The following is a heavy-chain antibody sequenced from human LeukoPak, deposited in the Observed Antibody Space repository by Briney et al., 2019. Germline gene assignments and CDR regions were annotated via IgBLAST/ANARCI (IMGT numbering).Heavy chain of an antibody. CDR2: IYHSGST. Sequence: SGTLSLTCAVSGGSISSNNWWGWVRQPPGKGLEWIGEIYHSGSTNYNPSPKSRINISVDKSKNKFSLNLSSVTAADTAIYYCARENCRGATCYSMWGAFDIWGQGTMVTV. CDR1: GGSISSNNW. D-gene: IGHD2-15*01. J-gene: IGHJ3*02. V-gene: IGHV4-4*02. CDR3: ARENCRGATCYSMWGAFDI.